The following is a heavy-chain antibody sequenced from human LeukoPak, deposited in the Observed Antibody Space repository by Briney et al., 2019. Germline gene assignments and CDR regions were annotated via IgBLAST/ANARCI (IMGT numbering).Heavy chain of an antibody. J-gene: IGHJ4*02. CDR3: ARDRSLRLFDY. D-gene: IGHD3-10*01. V-gene: IGHV3-21*01. CDR1: GFTFSSYS. Sequence: GGSLRLSCAASGFTFSSYSMNWVRQAPGKGLEWVSSISSSSSYIYYADSVKGRFTISRDNAKNSLYLQMNSPRAEDTAVYYCARDRSLRLFDYWGQGTLVTVSS. CDR2: ISSSSSYI.